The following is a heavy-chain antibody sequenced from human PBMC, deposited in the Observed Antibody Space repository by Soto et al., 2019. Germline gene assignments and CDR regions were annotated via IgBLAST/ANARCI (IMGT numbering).Heavy chain of an antibody. D-gene: IGHD3-3*01. CDR3: ARHRVEGAFGYYYYGMDV. V-gene: IGHV5-51*01. Sequence: GESLKISCKGSGYSFTSYWIGWVRQMPGKGLEWMGIIYPGDSDTRYSPSFQGQVTISADKSISTAYLQWSSLKASDTAMYYCARHRVEGAFGYYYYGMDVWGLGTTVTVSS. CDR2: IYPGDSDT. J-gene: IGHJ6*02. CDR1: GYSFTSYW.